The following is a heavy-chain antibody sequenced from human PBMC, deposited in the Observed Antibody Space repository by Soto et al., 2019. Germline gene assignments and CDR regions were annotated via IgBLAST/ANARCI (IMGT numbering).Heavy chain of an antibody. CDR2: IYYSGST. J-gene: IGHJ6*01. CDR1: GGSISSGGYY. V-gene: IGHV4-31*03. CDR3: ARDFRYCSSTSCPSGYYCMDV. D-gene: IGHD2-2*01. Sequence: SETLSLTCTVSGGSISSGGYYWSWIRQHPGKGLEWIGYIYYSGSTYYNPSLKSRVTISVDTSKNQFSLKLSSVTAADTAVYYCARDFRYCSSTSCPSGYYCMDVWGQGPTVPV.